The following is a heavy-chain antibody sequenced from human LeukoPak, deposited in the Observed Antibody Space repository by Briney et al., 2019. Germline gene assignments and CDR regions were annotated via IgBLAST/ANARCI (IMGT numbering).Heavy chain of an antibody. CDR1: GFTFSSYW. CDR3: ARGALAAAGTNWYFDL. J-gene: IGHJ2*01. D-gene: IGHD6-13*01. Sequence: GGSLRLSCAAPGFTFSSYWMSWVRQAPGKGLEWVANIKHDGSEKYYVDSVKGRFTISRDNAKNSLFLQVNSLRAEDTAVYYCARGALAAAGTNWYFDLWGRGTLVTVSS. V-gene: IGHV3-7*01. CDR2: IKHDGSEK.